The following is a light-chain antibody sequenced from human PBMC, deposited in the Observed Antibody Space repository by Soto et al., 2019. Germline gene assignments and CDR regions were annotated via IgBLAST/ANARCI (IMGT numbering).Light chain of an antibody. CDR1: QRVSSY. CDR2: DAS. V-gene: IGKV3-11*01. J-gene: IGKJ4*01. Sequence: EIVLTQSPATLSLSPGERATLSFRASQRVSSYLAWYQQKPGQAPRLLIYDASNRATGIPARFSGSGSGTDFTLTISSLEPEDFAVYYCQQRSNWLTFGGGTKVEI. CDR3: QQRSNWLT.